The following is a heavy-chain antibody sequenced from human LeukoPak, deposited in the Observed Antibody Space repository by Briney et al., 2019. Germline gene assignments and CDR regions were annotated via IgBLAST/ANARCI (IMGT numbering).Heavy chain of an antibody. D-gene: IGHD5-12*01. J-gene: IGHJ3*02. CDR2: IYHSGST. V-gene: IGHV4-38-2*01. Sequence: SETLSLTCAVSGYSISSGYYWDWIRQPPGKGLEWIGSIYHSGSTFYNPSLKSRVTISVDTSKNQFSVKLSSVTAADTAVYYCARQDSGYDPFDIWGQGTMVTVSS. CDR3: ARQDSGYDPFDI. CDR1: GYSISSGYY.